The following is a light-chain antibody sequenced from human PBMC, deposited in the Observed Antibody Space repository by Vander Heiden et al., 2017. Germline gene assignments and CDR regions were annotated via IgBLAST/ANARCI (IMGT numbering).Light chain of an antibody. CDR1: QSISSY. CDR3: QQSDSTSWT. J-gene: IGKJ1*01. Sequence: IQITPSPSSLSSSVSDRVTITCRASQSISSYINWYQQKPEKAPKRLIYAASSLQSGVPSRFSSSGSGTDFTLTISSLQPEDFATYYCQQSDSTSWTFGQGTKVEIK. V-gene: IGKV1-39*01. CDR2: AAS.